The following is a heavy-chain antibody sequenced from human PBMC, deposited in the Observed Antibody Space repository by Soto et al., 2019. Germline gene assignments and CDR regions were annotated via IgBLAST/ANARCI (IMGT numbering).Heavy chain of an antibody. Sequence: GGSLRLSCAASGFTFSSYAMSWVRQSPGKGLEWVSAISGSGGSTYYADSVKGRFTISRDNSKNTLYLQMNSLRAEDTAVYYCAKDYRGWGSGDAFDIWGQGTMVTVSS. J-gene: IGHJ3*02. D-gene: IGHD7-27*01. CDR2: ISGSGGST. CDR3: AKDYRGWGSGDAFDI. CDR1: GFTFSSYA. V-gene: IGHV3-23*01.